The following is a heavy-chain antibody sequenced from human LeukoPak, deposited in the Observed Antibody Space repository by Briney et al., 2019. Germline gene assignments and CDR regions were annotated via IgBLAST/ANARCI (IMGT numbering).Heavy chain of an antibody. V-gene: IGHV3-13*01. D-gene: IGHD6-25*01. J-gene: IGHJ4*02. CDR1: GFTFSNYD. CDR2: IGTADDT. CDR3: ARVHSGHGFDY. Sequence: PGGSLRLSCAASGFTFSNYDMHWVRQPTGKGVEWVSAIGTADDTYYPGSVKGRFTISRENAKNSLYLQMNSLRAGDTAVYYCARVHSGHGFDYWGQGTLVTVSS.